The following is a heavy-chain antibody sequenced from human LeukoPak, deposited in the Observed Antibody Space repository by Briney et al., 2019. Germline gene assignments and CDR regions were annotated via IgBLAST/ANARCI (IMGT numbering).Heavy chain of an antibody. Sequence: PSETLSLTCAVYGGSFSGYYWSWIRQPPGKGLEWIGEINHSGSTNYNPSLKSRVTISVDTSKNQFSLKLSSVTAADTAVYYCARGRSYGSSGSTQPKNFDYWGQGTLVTVSS. V-gene: IGHV4-34*01. CDR2: INHSGST. CDR3: ARGRSYGSSGSTQPKNFDY. CDR1: GGSFSGYY. J-gene: IGHJ4*02. D-gene: IGHD3-22*01.